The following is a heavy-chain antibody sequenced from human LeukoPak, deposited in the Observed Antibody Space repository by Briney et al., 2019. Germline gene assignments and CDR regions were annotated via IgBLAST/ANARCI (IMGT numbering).Heavy chain of an antibody. CDR3: AREDGDTGMAIYNWFDP. V-gene: IGHV4-61*02. CDR1: GGSISSSSYY. D-gene: IGHD5-18*01. J-gene: IGHJ5*02. CDR2: IYTSGST. Sequence: PSETLSLTCTVSGGSISSSSYYWSWVRQPAGKGLEWIGRIYTSGSTNYNTSLKSRVTISVDTSKNQFSLKVSSVTAADTAVYYCAREDGDTGMAIYNWFDPWGQGTLVTVSS.